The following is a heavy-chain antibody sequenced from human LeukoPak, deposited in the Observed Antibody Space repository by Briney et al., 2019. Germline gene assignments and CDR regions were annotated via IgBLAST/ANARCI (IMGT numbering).Heavy chain of an antibody. CDR2: IYHSGST. J-gene: IGHJ6*02. CDR3: AAIHSGYSSGWYGYYYGMDV. Sequence: SETLSLTCTVSGGSISSYYWSWIRQPPGKGLEWIGEIYHSGSTNYNPSLKSRVTISVDKSKNQFSLKPSSVTAADTAVYCCAAIHSGYSSGWYGYYYGMDVWGQGTTVTVSS. D-gene: IGHD6-19*01. CDR1: GGSISSYY. V-gene: IGHV4-59*12.